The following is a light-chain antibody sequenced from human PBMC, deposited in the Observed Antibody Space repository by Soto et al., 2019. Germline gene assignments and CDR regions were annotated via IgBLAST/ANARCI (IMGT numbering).Light chain of an antibody. Sequence: DIQMTQSPSSLSASVGDRVNITCRASQTVSSYLNWYQQKPGKVPKLLIYAASTLQSGVPSKFSGSGSGSEFTLTISSLQPEDSATYFCQQSKSHPPTFGRGTK. CDR1: QTVSSY. CDR2: AAS. CDR3: QQSKSHPPT. J-gene: IGKJ2*01. V-gene: IGKV1-39*01.